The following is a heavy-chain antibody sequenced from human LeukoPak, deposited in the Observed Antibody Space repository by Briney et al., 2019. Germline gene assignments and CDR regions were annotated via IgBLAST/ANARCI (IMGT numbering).Heavy chain of an antibody. D-gene: IGHD6-13*01. CDR1: GFTFSSYG. Sequence: PGGSLRLSCAASGFTFSSYGMHWVRQAPGKGLEWVAVISYDGSNKYYADSVKGRFTISRDNSKNTLYLQMNSLRAEDTAVYYCARGLVAASAGTWEDWFDPWGQGTLLTVSS. CDR2: ISYDGSNK. V-gene: IGHV3-30*03. CDR3: ARGLVAASAGTWEDWFDP. J-gene: IGHJ5*02.